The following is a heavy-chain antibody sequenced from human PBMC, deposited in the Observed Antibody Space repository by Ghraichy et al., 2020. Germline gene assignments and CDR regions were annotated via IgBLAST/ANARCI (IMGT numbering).Heavy chain of an antibody. CDR2: ISSSSSTI. J-gene: IGHJ5*02. D-gene: IGHD5-12*01. CDR1: GFTFSSYS. Sequence: GGSLRLSCAASGFTFSSYSMNWVRQAPGKGLEWVSYISSSSSTIYYADSVKGRFTISRDNAKNSLYLQMNSLRDEDTAVYYFARTEYSGYDGNWFDPWGQGTLVTVSS. CDR3: ARTEYSGYDGNWFDP. V-gene: IGHV3-48*02.